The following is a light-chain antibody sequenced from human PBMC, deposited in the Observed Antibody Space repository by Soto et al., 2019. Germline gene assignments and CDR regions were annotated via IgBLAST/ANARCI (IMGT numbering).Light chain of an antibody. Sequence: DIQINQSTSSLSESAGDRVTITCRASQGISTYLNWYQQKPGKAPKLLIYAASSLQSGVPSRFSGSGSETDFTLTISSLQPEDFAPYSYQQSYSTTWRFGQGTKVDIK. CDR2: AAS. J-gene: IGKJ1*01. CDR3: QQSYSTTWR. CDR1: QGISTY. V-gene: IGKV1-39*01.